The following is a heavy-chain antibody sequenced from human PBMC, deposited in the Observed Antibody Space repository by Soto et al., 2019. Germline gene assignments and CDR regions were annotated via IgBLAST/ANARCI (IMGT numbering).Heavy chain of an antibody. V-gene: IGHV3-13*01. J-gene: IGHJ4*02. CDR2: IGAAGDT. Sequence: ESGGGLVQPGGSLRLSCAASGFTFSNYDMHWVRQVTGKGLEWVSAIGAAGDTYYPDSVKGRFTISRDNAKNSLYLQMNSLRGEDTAVYYCASGGWGSSWYEGGSRIDYWGQGALVTVSS. D-gene: IGHD6-13*01. CDR3: ASGGWGSSWYEGGSRIDY. CDR1: GFTFSNYD.